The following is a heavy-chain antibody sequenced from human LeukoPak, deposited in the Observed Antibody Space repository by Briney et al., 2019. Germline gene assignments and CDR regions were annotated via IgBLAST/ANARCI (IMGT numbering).Heavy chain of an antibody. CDR1: GFTISSNY. CDR2: LHSGGHT. Sequence: GGSLRLSCAASGFTISSNYLSWVRQAPGKGLVWISALHSGGHTFYADSVKGRFTISRDTSKNTLFLQMNSLRAEDTAVYYCARGQPGVAAAGNLDYWGQGTLVTVSS. D-gene: IGHD6-13*01. V-gene: IGHV3-66*01. CDR3: ARGQPGVAAAGNLDY. J-gene: IGHJ4*02.